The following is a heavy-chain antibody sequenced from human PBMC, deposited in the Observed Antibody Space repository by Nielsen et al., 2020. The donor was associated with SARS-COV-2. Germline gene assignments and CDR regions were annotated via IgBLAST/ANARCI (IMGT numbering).Heavy chain of an antibody. V-gene: IGHV1-24*01. Sequence: SVTVSCKSSGYTFTAYYIHWLRQAPAKGLDWMGVFDPEDGETIYAQKFQGRVTMTEDTSTATAYMEPSSLRSEDTAVYSCATAGGYNVRWFEHWGQGTLVTVSS. J-gene: IGHJ5*02. D-gene: IGHD5-18*01. CDR1: GYTFTAYY. CDR2: FDPEDGET. CDR3: ATAGGYNVRWFEH.